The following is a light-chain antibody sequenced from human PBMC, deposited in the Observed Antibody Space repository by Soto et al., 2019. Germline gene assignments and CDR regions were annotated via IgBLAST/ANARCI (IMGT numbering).Light chain of an antibody. V-gene: IGLV1-47*01. Sequence: QSVLTQPPSLSGTPGQTVTISCIGSRSNIGSAIVHWYQQIPGTAPKHLIYMNNQRHSGVPDLFSGSKSGTSASLVITGHRPEDEADYYCVAWDDILSSRVFGGGTKLTVL. CDR3: VAWDDILSSRV. CDR1: RSNIGSAI. J-gene: IGLJ3*02. CDR2: MNN.